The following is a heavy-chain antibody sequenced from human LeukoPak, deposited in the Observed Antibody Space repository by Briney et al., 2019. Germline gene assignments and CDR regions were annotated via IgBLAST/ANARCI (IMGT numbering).Heavy chain of an antibody. CDR1: GYTFTGYY. J-gene: IGHJ3*02. CDR3: ARDSPADWFGDHPFDI. Sequence: ASVKVSCKASGYTFTGYYMHWVRQAPGQGLEWMGWINPNSGGTNYAQKFQGRVTMTRDTSISTAYMELSRLRSDDTAVYYCARDSPADWFGDHPFDIWDQGTMVTVSS. D-gene: IGHD3-10*01. V-gene: IGHV1-2*02. CDR2: INPNSGGT.